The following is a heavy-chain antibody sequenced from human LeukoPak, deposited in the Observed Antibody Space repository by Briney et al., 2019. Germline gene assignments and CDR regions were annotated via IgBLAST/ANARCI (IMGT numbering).Heavy chain of an antibody. J-gene: IGHJ6*03. CDR2: IYYSGST. V-gene: IGHV4-59*08. Sequence: SETLSLTCTVSGGSISSYYWSWIRQPPGKGLEWIGYIYYSGSTNYNPSLKSRVTISVDTSKNQFSLKLSSVTAADTAVYYCARYDNWNYYMGVWGKGTTVTVSS. D-gene: IGHD1-20*01. CDR3: ARYDNWNYYMGV. CDR1: GGSISSYY.